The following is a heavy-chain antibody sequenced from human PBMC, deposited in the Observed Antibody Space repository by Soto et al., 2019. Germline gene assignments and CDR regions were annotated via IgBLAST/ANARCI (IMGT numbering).Heavy chain of an antibody. Sequence: GGSLRLSCAASGFTFRNFDFHWVRQPSGRGLEWVATIGTIGDTYYPVSVKGRFTVSRENAKSAVSLQMNSLTVGDTAVYFCVRRTDVGAHLFDSWGQGTPVTVSS. CDR3: VRRTDVGAHLFDS. CDR1: GFTFRNFD. D-gene: IGHD2-15*01. V-gene: IGHV3-13*01. CDR2: IGTIGDT. J-gene: IGHJ4*02.